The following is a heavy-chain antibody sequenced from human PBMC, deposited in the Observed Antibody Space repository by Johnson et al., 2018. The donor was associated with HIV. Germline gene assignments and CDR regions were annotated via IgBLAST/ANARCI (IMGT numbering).Heavy chain of an antibody. Sequence: EVQLVESGGGLVQPGGSLRLSCAASGFTFSSYWMGWVRQAPGKGLEWVANIKQDGSEKYYVDSLKGRFTISRDNAKNSLYLQMNSLIAEDTAVYYCARWNFAFDVWDQGTMVTVSS. CDR3: ARWNFAFDV. D-gene: IGHD1-7*01. J-gene: IGHJ3*01. CDR2: IKQDGSEK. CDR1: GFTFSSYW. V-gene: IGHV3-7*04.